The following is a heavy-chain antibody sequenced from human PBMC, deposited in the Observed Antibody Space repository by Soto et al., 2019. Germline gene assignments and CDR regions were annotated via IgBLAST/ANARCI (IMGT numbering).Heavy chain of an antibody. D-gene: IGHD2-2*01. Sequence: GGSLRLSCAASGFTFCSYSMNWVRQAPGKGLEWVSYISSSSSTIYYADSVKGRFTISRDNAKNSPYLQMNSLRAEDTAVYYCARDQYDYYYYYMDVWGKGTTVTVSS. CDR1: GFTFCSYS. CDR3: ARDQYDYYYYYMDV. J-gene: IGHJ6*03. CDR2: ISSSSSTI. V-gene: IGHV3-48*01.